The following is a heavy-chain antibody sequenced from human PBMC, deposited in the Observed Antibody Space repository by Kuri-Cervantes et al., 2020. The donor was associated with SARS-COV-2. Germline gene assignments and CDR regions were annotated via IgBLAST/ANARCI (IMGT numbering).Heavy chain of an antibody. Sequence: GGSLRLSCAASGFTFSDHYMDWVRQAPGKGLEWVGRTRNKANSYTTEYAASVKGRFTISRDDSKNSLYLQMNSLKTEDTAVYYCTTTGVLRYFDWLLENYYYYYMDVWGKGTTVTVSS. D-gene: IGHD3-9*01. V-gene: IGHV3-72*01. J-gene: IGHJ6*03. CDR1: GFTFSDHY. CDR3: TTTGVLRYFDWLLENYYYYYMDV. CDR2: TRNKANSYTT.